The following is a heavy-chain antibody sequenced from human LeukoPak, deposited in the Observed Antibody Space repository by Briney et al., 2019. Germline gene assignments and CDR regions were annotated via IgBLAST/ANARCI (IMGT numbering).Heavy chain of an antibody. CDR1: GGSISTRSYY. V-gene: IGHV4-39*07. D-gene: IGHD3-22*01. CDR2: MYYSGST. CDR3: ARDPGAYYDSSGYLNWFDP. J-gene: IGHJ5*02. Sequence: PSETLSLTCTVSGGSISTRSYYWGWILQPPGKGLEWIGSMYYSGSTYYNPSLKSRVTISVDTSKNQFSLKLSSVTAADTAVYYCARDPGAYYDSSGYLNWFDPWGQGTLVTVSS.